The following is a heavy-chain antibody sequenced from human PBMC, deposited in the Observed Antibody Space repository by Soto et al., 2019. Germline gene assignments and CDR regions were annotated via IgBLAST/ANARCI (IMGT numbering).Heavy chain of an antibody. J-gene: IGHJ4*02. V-gene: IGHV4-31*03. CDR2: IFYSGPT. CDR3: ARRYSSGFDF. D-gene: IGHD6-19*01. Sequence: SETLSLTCTVSGDSITSGVHYWSWIRQLPGKGLEWIGYIFYSGPTYYNPSLKSRVAISVDTSKNQFSLKLNSVTAADTAVYYCARRYSSGFDFWGQGTLVTVSS. CDR1: GDSITSGVHY.